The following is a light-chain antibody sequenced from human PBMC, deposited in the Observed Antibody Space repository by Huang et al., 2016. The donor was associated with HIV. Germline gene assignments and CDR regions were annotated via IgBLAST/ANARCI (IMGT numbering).Light chain of an antibody. V-gene: IGKV4-1*01. Sequence: QTLSYGSYDKNYLNWYQVKPGQPPKLLIYWSSVRESGVPDRFSGSGSGTHFTLTISSLQAEDVAVYYCYQYYNIFQTFGQGTKVEV. CDR3: YQYYNIFQT. CDR1: QTLSYGSYDKNY. J-gene: IGKJ1*01. CDR2: WSS.